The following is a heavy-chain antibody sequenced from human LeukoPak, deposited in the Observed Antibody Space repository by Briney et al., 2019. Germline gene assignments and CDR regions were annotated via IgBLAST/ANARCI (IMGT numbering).Heavy chain of an antibody. CDR2: FDPEDGET. Sequence: ASVKVSRKVSGYTLTELSMHWVRQAPGKGLEWMGGFDPEDGETIYAQKFQGRVTMTEDTSTDTAYMELSSLRSEDTAVYYCATGIYGDYWFDPWGQGTLVTVSS. CDR3: ATGIYGDYWFDP. V-gene: IGHV1-24*01. J-gene: IGHJ5*02. CDR1: GYTLTELS. D-gene: IGHD4-17*01.